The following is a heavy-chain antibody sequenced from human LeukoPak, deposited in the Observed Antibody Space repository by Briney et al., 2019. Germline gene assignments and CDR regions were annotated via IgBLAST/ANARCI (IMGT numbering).Heavy chain of an antibody. CDR2: IYYSGST. CDR3: ARRDYDYVWGSYRTTDY. CDR1: GGSISSYY. J-gene: IGHJ4*02. Sequence: SETLSLTCTVSGGSISSYYWSWIRQPPGKGLEWIGYIYYSGSTNYNPSLKSRVTISVDTSKNQFSLKLSSVTAADTAVYYCARRDYDYVWGSYRTTDYWGQGTLVTVSS. V-gene: IGHV4-59*12. D-gene: IGHD3-16*02.